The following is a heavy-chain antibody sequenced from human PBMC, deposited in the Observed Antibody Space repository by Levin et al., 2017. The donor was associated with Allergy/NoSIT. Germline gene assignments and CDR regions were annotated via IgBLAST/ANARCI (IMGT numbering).Heavy chain of an antibody. D-gene: IGHD6-6*01. J-gene: IGHJ5*02. CDR2: ISYDGSNK. Sequence: GESLKISCAASGFTFSSYAMHWVRQAPGKGLEWVAVISYDGSNKYYADSVKGRFTISRDNSKNTLYLQMNSLRAEDTAVYYCARDRRQLHNWFDPWGQGTLVTVSS. CDR1: GFTFSSYA. V-gene: IGHV3-30-3*01. CDR3: ARDRRQLHNWFDP.